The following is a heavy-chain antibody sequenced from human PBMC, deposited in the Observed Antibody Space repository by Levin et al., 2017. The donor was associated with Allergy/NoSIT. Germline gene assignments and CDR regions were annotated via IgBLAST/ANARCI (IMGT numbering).Heavy chain of an antibody. CDR3: AKVGRRMTTTMKHTPNDAFDI. D-gene: IGHD4-17*01. CDR1: GFTFSSYA. V-gene: IGHV3-23*01. J-gene: IGHJ3*02. CDR2: ISGSGGST. Sequence: GESLKISCAASGFTFSSYAMSWVRQAPGKGLEWVSAISGSGGSTYYADSVKGRFTISRDNSKNTLYLQMNSLRAEDTAVYYCAKVGRRMTTTMKHTPNDAFDIWGQGTMVTVSS.